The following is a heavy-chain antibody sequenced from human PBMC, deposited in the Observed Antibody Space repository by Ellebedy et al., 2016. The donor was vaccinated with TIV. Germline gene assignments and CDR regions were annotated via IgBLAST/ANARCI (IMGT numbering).Heavy chain of an antibody. CDR3: ARDITIFGVVIMNRWFDP. CDR2: INPSCGST. J-gene: IGHJ5*02. V-gene: IGHV1-46*04. Sequence: AASVKVSCKASGYTFTSYYMHWVRQAPGQGLEWMGIINPSCGSTSYAQKLQGRVTMTRDTSTSTVYMELSSLRSEDTAVFYCARDITIFGVVIMNRWFDPWGQGTLVTVSS. CDR1: GYTFTSYY. D-gene: IGHD3-3*01.